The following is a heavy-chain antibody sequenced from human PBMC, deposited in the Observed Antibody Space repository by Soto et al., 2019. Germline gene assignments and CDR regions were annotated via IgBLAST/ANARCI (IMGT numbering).Heavy chain of an antibody. J-gene: IGHJ4*02. CDR1: GFTFDDYA. D-gene: IGHD6-13*01. Sequence: DVQLVESGGGLVQPGRSLRLSCAASGFTFDDYAMHWVRQAPGKGLEWVSGISWNSGSIGYADSVKGRFTISRDNAKNSLYLQMNSLRAEDTALYYCAKDRGSSWYYFDYWGQGTLVTVSS. CDR3: AKDRGSSWYYFDY. V-gene: IGHV3-9*01. CDR2: ISWNSGSI.